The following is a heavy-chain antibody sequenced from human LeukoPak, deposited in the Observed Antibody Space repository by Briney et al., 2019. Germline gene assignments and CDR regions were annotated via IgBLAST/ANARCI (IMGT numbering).Heavy chain of an antibody. CDR3: ARGRDYGDPIDY. V-gene: IGHV4-34*01. Sequence: SETLSLTCTVSGGSISSYYWSWIRQPPGKGLEWIGEINHSGSTNYNPSLKSRVTISVDTSKNQFSLKLSSVTAADTAVYYCARGRDYGDPIDYWGQGTLVTVSS. D-gene: IGHD4-17*01. J-gene: IGHJ4*02. CDR2: INHSGST. CDR1: GGSISSYY.